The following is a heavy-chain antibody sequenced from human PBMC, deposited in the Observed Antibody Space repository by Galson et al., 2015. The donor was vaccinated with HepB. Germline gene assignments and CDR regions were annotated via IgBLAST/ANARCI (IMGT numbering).Heavy chain of an antibody. CDR3: ARSIGSSSWAPPEYYYDSSGYYEEGVDY. V-gene: IGHV3-7*01. CDR2: IKQDGSEK. Sequence: WVANIKQDGSEKYYVDSVKGRFTISRDNSKNTLYLQMNSLRAEDTAVYYCARSIGSSSWAPPEYYYDSSGYYEEGVDYWGQGTLVTVSS. J-gene: IGHJ4*02. D-gene: IGHD3-22*01.